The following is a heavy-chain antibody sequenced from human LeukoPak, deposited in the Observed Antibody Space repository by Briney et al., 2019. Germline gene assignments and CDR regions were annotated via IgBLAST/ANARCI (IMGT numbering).Heavy chain of an antibody. V-gene: IGHV1-69*06. CDR2: IIPIFGTA. Sequence: SVKVSCKASGGTFSSYAISWVRQAPGQGLEWMGGIIPIFGTANYAQKFQGRVTITADKSTSTAYMELSSLRSEDTAVYYCARLGARVDIVATSNKDFDYWGQGTLVTVSS. J-gene: IGHJ4*02. CDR3: ARLGARVDIVATSNKDFDY. D-gene: IGHD5-12*01. CDR1: GGTFSSYA.